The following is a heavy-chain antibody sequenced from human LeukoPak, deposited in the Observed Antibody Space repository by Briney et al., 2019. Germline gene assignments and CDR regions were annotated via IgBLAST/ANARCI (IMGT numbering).Heavy chain of an antibody. V-gene: IGHV4-61*02. CDR2: IYTSGST. CDR1: GGSISSGSYY. D-gene: IGHD2-2*01. Sequence: SETLSLTCTVSGGSISSGSYYWSWIRQPAGKGLEWIGRIYTSGSTNYNPSLKSRVTISVDTSKNQFSLKLSSVTAADTAVYYCARVKPLCSSTSCYPHAFDIWGQGTMVTVSS. J-gene: IGHJ3*02. CDR3: ARVKPLCSSTSCYPHAFDI.